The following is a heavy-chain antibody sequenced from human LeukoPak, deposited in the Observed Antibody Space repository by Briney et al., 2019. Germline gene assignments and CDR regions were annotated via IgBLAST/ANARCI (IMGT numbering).Heavy chain of an antibody. CDR2: IYYSGST. D-gene: IGHD3-16*01. CDR1: GGSISSYY. CDR3: ARWGSITTARFDY. J-gene: IGHJ4*02. V-gene: IGHV4-59*01. Sequence: SETLSHTCTVSGGSISSYYWSWIRQPPGKGLEWIGYIYYSGSTNYNPSLKSRVTISVDTSKNQFSLELSSVTAADTAVYYCARWGSITTARFDYWGQGTLVTVSS.